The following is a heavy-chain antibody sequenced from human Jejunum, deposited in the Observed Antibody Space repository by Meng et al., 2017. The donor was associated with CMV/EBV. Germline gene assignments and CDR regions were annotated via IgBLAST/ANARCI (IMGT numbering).Heavy chain of an antibody. Sequence: YAMSWVRQAPGKGLEWVSFVGVSGSTTYYADSVRDRFTISRDNSDNMLYLQMNSLRGEDTAVYYCAKGFTTFGLVIPFLYYGMDVWGQGTTVTVSS. J-gene: IGHJ6*02. CDR1: YA. CDR3: AKGFTTFGLVIPFLYYGMDV. CDR2: VGVSGSTT. D-gene: IGHD3/OR15-3a*01. V-gene: IGHV3-23*01.